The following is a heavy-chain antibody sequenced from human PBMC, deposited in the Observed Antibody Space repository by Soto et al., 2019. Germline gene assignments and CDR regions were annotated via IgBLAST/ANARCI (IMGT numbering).Heavy chain of an antibody. V-gene: IGHV1-3*05. Sequence: QVQLVQSGAEEKKPGASVKVSCKASGYTFTGYAMHWVRQAPGQRLEWMGRINAGNGNTKYSQKFQGRVTITRDTSASTAYQELSSLRSEGTAVYYCARAVAVPADFDDWGQGTLVTVSS. J-gene: IGHJ4*02. CDR2: INAGNGNT. D-gene: IGHD6-19*01. CDR3: ARAVAVPADFDD. CDR1: GYTFTGYA.